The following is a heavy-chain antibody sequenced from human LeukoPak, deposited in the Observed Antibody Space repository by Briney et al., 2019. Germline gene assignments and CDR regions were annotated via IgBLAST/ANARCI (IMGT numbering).Heavy chain of an antibody. D-gene: IGHD1-1*01. V-gene: IGHV3-30*02. J-gene: IGHJ4*02. CDR1: GFTYSNFG. Sequence: GGSLRLSRAASGFTYSNFGMHWVRQAPGRGLEGVAFIRYDGVVQYYADSVKGRFTISRDDSKSTLFLHMNIMRPEDTAMYYCAKDRAWKFYFASWGQGALVTVSS. CDR3: AKDRAWKFYFAS. CDR2: IRYDGVVQ.